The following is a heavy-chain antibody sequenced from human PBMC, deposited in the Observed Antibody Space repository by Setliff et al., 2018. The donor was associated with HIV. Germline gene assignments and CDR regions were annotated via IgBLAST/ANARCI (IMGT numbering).Heavy chain of an antibody. J-gene: IGHJ4*02. CDR1: GFTFSTYS. D-gene: IGHD3-22*01. CDR2: ISSGSSYI. V-gene: IGHV3-21*01. Sequence: GGSLSLSCAAFGFTFSTYSMNWVRKAPGKGLEWVSSISSGSSYIYYAESVKGRFTISRDDAKNSLYLQMNSLRAEDTAVYYCARAGVYYDSSGYCIDYWGQGTLVTVS. CDR3: ARAGVYYDSSGYCIDY.